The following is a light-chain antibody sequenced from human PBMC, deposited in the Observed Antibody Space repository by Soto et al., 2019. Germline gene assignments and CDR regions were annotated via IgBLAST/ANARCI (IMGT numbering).Light chain of an antibody. CDR1: SSDVGGYNY. V-gene: IGLV2-14*01. J-gene: IGLJ2*01. Sequence: QSALTQPASVSGSPGQSITISCTGTSSDVGGYNYVSWYQQHPVKAPKLIIYEVTNRPSGVSNRFSGSKSGNTASLTISGLQAEDEADYYCSSYTSTLVIFGGGTQLTVL. CDR2: EVT. CDR3: SSYTSTLVI.